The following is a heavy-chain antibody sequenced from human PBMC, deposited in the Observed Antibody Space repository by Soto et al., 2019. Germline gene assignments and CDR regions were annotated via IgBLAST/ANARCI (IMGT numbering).Heavy chain of an antibody. Sequence: QVQLVQSGAEVKKPEASVKVSCKASGYTFTNYDINWVRQAPGQGLEWMGWISAYNGNTNYAQKLQGRVTMTTDTSTSTAYMELRSLRSDDTAVYYCARVPPYSSSWYFDLWGRGTLVTVSS. V-gene: IGHV1-18*01. CDR1: GYTFTNYD. CDR3: ARVPPYSSSWYFDL. CDR2: ISAYNGNT. J-gene: IGHJ2*01. D-gene: IGHD6-13*01.